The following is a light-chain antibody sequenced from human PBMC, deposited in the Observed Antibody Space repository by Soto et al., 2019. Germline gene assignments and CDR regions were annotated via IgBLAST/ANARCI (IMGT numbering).Light chain of an antibody. CDR1: QTVKSNY. CDR2: GAS. Sequence: EVVLTQSPGTLSVSPGERVTLSCRASQTVKSNYLAWYQQKPGQPPRLLIYGASRRATGIPDRFSGSGSGTDFTLTITRLGPEDLAVYYCEQYGTSPTWTFGQGTKVDIK. CDR3: EQYGTSPTWT. V-gene: IGKV3-20*01. J-gene: IGKJ1*01.